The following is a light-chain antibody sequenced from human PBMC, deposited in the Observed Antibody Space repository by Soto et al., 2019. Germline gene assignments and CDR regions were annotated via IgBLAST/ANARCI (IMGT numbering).Light chain of an antibody. CDR3: GTWDSSLSVGV. CDR2: DNN. V-gene: IGLV1-51*01. Sequence: QSVLTQPPSVSAAPGQKVTISCSGSSSSIGSNYVSWYQQLPGTAPKLLIYDNNKRPSGIPDRFSGSKSGTSATLGITGLQTGDEADYYCGTWDSSLSVGVFGTGTKLTVL. J-gene: IGLJ1*01. CDR1: SSSIGSNY.